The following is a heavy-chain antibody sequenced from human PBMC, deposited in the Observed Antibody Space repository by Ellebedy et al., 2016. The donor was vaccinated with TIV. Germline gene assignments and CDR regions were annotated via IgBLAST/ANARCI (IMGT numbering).Heavy chain of an antibody. CDR1: GFSFSSYA. J-gene: IGHJ1*01. V-gene: IGHV3-23*01. CDR2: LRGSGDST. Sequence: GGSLSLSXAASGFSFSSYAMTWVRQAPGKGLEWVSALRGSGDSTYYADSVKGRFTISRDNSKNTLYLQMNSLRAEDTAVYYCAKDKFTVNMYFLGGEHLQHWGQGTLVIVSS. D-gene: IGHD4-17*01. CDR3: AKDKFTVNMYFLGGEHLQH.